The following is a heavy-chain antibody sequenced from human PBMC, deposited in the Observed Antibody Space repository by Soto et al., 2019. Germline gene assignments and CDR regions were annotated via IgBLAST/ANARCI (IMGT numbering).Heavy chain of an antibody. J-gene: IGHJ6*02. D-gene: IGHD3-3*01. Sequence: PSETLSLTCTVSGGSISSGGYYWSWIRQHPGKGLEWIGYIYYSGSTYYNPSLKSRVTISVDTSKNQFSLKLSSVTAADTAVYYCARDQRFLVENYYGMDVWGQGTTVTVSS. CDR1: GGSISSGGYY. V-gene: IGHV4-31*03. CDR2: IYYSGST. CDR3: ARDQRFLVENYYGMDV.